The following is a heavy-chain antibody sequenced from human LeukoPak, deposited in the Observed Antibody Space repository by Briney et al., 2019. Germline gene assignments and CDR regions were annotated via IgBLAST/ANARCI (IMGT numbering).Heavy chain of an antibody. CDR2: IIPIFGTA. Sequence: ASVKVSCKASGGTFSSYAISWVRQAPGQGLEWMGGIIPIFGTANYAQKFQGRATITADESTSTAYMELSSLRSEDTAVYYCAREGLYSGYGYFDYWGQGTLVTVSS. V-gene: IGHV1-69*13. CDR1: GGTFSSYA. D-gene: IGHD5-12*01. J-gene: IGHJ4*02. CDR3: AREGLYSGYGYFDY.